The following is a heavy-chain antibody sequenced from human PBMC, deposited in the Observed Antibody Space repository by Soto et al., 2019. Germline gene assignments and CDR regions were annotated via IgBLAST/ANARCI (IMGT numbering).Heavy chain of an antibody. D-gene: IGHD2-2*02. V-gene: IGHV3-66*01. CDR1: GFTVGRNY. CDR2: IYSGGST. Sequence: GGPLRLSCAAPGFTVGRNYMSWGREAPGKGLGWVSVIYSGGSTYYADSVKGRFTISRDNSKNTLYLQMNSLRAEDTAVYSCARGNGSGTLKLLYGPKKAFDIWGQGTIVTVSS. J-gene: IGHJ3*02. CDR3: ARGNGSGTLKLLYGPKKAFDI.